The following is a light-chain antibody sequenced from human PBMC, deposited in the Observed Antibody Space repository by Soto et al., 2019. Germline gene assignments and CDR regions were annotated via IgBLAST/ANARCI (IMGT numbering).Light chain of an antibody. Sequence: EIVMTQSPGTLSVSPGERATLSCRASQSIRSNLAWYQQKPGQTPRLLIYVASTRATGIPARSTGSGSGTDFTLTISSLQSEDCAIYYCQQYNNWPLTFGGGTKVDIK. J-gene: IGKJ4*01. CDR3: QQYNNWPLT. CDR2: VAS. CDR1: QSIRSN. V-gene: IGKV3-15*01.